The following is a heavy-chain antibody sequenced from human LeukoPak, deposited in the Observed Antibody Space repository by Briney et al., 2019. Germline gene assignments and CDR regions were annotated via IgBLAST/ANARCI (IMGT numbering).Heavy chain of an antibody. Sequence: PSETLSLTCTLSGGSLSNDYWSWIRQPPGKGLEWIGYIYYSGSTSYYPSLESRVTISVDTSKTQFSLKLSSVTAADTAVYYCARHVRNSFFDYWGQGTLVTVSS. J-gene: IGHJ4*02. D-gene: IGHD2/OR15-2a*01. CDR2: IYYSGST. CDR1: GGSLSNDY. CDR3: ARHVRNSFFDY. V-gene: IGHV4-59*08.